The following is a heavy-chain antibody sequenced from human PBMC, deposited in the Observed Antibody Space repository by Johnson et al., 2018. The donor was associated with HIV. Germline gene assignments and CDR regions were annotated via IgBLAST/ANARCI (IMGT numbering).Heavy chain of an antibody. J-gene: IGHJ3*02. D-gene: IGHD2-15*01. V-gene: IGHV3-66*01. CDR2: IYSGGST. Sequence: VQLVESGGGLVQPGGSLRLSCVASGFTVRKGLEWVSVIYSGGSTYYADSVKGRFTISSDNAKNSLFLQMNSLRAEDTAVYYCARDGAIPPGQYCSGGSCHGGDAFDIWGQGTMVTVSS. CDR3: ARDGAIPPGQYCSGGSCHGGDAFDI. CDR1: GFTVR.